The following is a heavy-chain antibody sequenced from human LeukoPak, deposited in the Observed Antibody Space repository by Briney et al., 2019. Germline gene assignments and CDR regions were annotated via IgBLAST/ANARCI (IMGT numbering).Heavy chain of an antibody. Sequence: GGSLRLSCAASGFTFSSYSMNWVRQAPGKGLEWVSSISSSSSYIYYADSVKGRFTISRDNAKNSLYLQMNSLRAEDTAVYYCARDMSSSWYLFDYWGQGTLITISS. D-gene: IGHD6-13*01. J-gene: IGHJ4*02. CDR3: ARDMSSSWYLFDY. CDR2: ISSSSSYI. CDR1: GFTFSSYS. V-gene: IGHV3-21*01.